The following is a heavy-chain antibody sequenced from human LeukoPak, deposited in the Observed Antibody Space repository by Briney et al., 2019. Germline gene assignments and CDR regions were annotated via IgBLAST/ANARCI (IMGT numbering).Heavy chain of an antibody. CDR1: GYSFTNYW. V-gene: IGHV5-51*01. CDR3: ARFPRLVRGTNWFDP. J-gene: IGHJ5*02. D-gene: IGHD3-10*01. Sequence: GESLKISCKGSGYSFTNYWIAWVRQMPGKGLEWMGIIYPGDSDTRYSPSFQGQVTISADKSISTAYLQWSSLKASDIAMYYCARFPRLVRGTNWFDPWGQGTQVTVSS. CDR2: IYPGDSDT.